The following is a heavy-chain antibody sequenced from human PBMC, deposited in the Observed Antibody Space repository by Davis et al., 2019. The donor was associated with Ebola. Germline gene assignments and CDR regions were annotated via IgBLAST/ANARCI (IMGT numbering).Heavy chain of an antibody. J-gene: IGHJ6*04. V-gene: IGHV4-39*07. CDR3: ARDAITMVRGVMIYYGMDV. CDR2: IYYSGST. Sequence: SETLSLTCTVSGGSIRSSSYYWGWIRQPPGKGLEWIGSIYYSGSTNYNPSLKSRVTISVDTSKNQFSLKLSSVTAADTAVYYCARDAITMVRGVMIYYGMDVWGNGTTVTVSS. CDR1: GGSIRSSSYY. D-gene: IGHD3-10*01.